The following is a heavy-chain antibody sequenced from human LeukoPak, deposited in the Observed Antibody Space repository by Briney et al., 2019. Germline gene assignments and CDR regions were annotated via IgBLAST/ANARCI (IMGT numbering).Heavy chain of an antibody. J-gene: IGHJ4*02. D-gene: IGHD2/OR15-2a*01. V-gene: IGHV4-4*09. CDR2: IYTSGST. CDR1: GGSISSYY. Sequence: SETLSLTCTVSGGSISSYYWSWIRQPPGKGLEWIGYIYTSGSTNYNPSLKGRVTISVDTSKNQFSLKLSSVTAADTAVYYCARHKSTSPPFDYWGQGTLVTVPS. CDR3: ARHKSTSPPFDY.